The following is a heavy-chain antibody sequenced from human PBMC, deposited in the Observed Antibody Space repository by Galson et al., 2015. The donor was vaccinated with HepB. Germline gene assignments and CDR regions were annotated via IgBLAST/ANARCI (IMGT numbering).Heavy chain of an antibody. V-gene: IGHV3-21*01. D-gene: IGHD3-10*01. CDR2: ISSSSSYI. Sequence: SLRLSCAASGFTFSSYSMNWVRQAPGKGLEWVSSISSSSSYIYYADSVKGRFTISRDNAKNSLYLQMDSLRAEDTAVYYCARDFGAPHYYYGMDVWGQGTTVTVSS. CDR3: ARDFGAPHYYYGMDV. J-gene: IGHJ6*02. CDR1: GFTFSSYS.